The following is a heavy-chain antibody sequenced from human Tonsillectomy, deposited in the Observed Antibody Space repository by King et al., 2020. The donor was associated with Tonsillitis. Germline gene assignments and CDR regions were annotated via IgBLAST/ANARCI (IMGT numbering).Heavy chain of an antibody. V-gene: IGHV4-39*07. J-gene: IGHJ4*02. CDR2: IFYSGST. CDR3: ARQPGYGDYVKDYCDF. D-gene: IGHD4-17*01. CDR1: GGSISSSSYF. Sequence: QLQESGPGLVKPSETLSLTCTVSGGSISSSSYFWGWIRQPPGKGLEWIATIFYSGSTYYNPSLKSRVTISLDTSNNQFSLKLSSVTAADTAVYYCARQPGYGDYVKDYCDFWGQGTLVTVSS.